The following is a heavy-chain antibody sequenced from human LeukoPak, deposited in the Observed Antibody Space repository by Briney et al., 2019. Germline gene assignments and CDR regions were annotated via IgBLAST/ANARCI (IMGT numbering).Heavy chain of an antibody. Sequence: SETLSLTCAVYGGSFSGYYWSWIRQPPGKGLEWIGEINHSGSTNYNPSLKSRVTISVDTSKNQFSLKLSSVTAADTAVYYCAREKVIGHSPYDAFDIWGQGTLVTVSS. CDR1: GGSFSGYY. J-gene: IGHJ3*02. D-gene: IGHD3/OR15-3a*01. V-gene: IGHV4-34*01. CDR3: AREKVIGHSPYDAFDI. CDR2: INHSGST.